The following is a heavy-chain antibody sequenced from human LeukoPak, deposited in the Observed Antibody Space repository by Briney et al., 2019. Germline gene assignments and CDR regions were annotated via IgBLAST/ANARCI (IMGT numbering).Heavy chain of an antibody. CDR2: IYYSGST. CDR1: GGSISSGDYY. J-gene: IGHJ4*02. CDR3: ARAPPYYFDY. Sequence: SETLSLTCTVSGGSISSGDYYWRWIRQPPGTGLEWIGYIYYSGSTYYNPSLKSRVTISVDTSKNQFSLKLSSVTAADTAVYYCARAPPYYFDYWGQGTLVTVSS. V-gene: IGHV4-30-4*08.